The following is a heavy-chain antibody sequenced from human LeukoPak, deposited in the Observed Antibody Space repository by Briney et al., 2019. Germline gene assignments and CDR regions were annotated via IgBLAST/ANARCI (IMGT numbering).Heavy chain of an antibody. CDR2: IWYDGSNK. CDR1: GFTLSSYG. V-gene: IGHV3-33*08. J-gene: IGHJ6*02. CDR3: ARPPQTLRYFDWTGMDV. D-gene: IGHD3-9*01. Sequence: SGGSLRLSCAASGFTLSSYGMHWVRQAPGKGLEWVAVIWYDGSNKYYADSVKGRFTISRDNSKNTLYLQMNSLRAEDTAVYYCARPPQTLRYFDWTGMDVWGQGTTVTVSS.